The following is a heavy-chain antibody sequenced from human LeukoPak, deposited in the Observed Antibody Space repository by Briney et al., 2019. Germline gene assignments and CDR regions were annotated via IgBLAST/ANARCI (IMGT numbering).Heavy chain of an antibody. Sequence: PSETLSLTCTVSGGSIISYYWSWIRQPPGKGLEWIAYIYYSGRTKYNPSLKSRVTISVDTSKNQFSLRLTSVTAADTAVYYCARVDPYYDRSGYGFDYWGQGTLVTVSS. V-gene: IGHV4-59*01. CDR3: ARVDPYYDRSGYGFDY. J-gene: IGHJ4*02. CDR1: GGSIISYY. D-gene: IGHD3-22*01. CDR2: IYYSGRT.